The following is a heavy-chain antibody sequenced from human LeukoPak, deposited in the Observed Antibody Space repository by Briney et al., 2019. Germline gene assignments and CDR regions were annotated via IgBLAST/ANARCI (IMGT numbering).Heavy chain of an antibody. J-gene: IGHJ4*02. V-gene: IGHV3-11*01. CDR2: ISSSGSTI. CDR3: ARVTPIVVVVAATLGRDY. CDR1: GFTFSDYY. Sequence: GGSLRLSCAASGFTFSDYYMSWIRQAPGKGLGWVSYISSSGSTIYYADSVKGRFTISRDNAKNSLYLQMNSLRAEDTAVYYCARVTPIVVVVAATLGRDYWGQGTLVTVSS. D-gene: IGHD2-15*01.